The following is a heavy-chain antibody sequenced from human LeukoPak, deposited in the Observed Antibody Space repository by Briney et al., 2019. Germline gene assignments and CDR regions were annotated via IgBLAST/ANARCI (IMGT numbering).Heavy chain of an antibody. V-gene: IGHV4-59*08. D-gene: IGHD6-19*01. CDR3: ARQYSSGSLLDY. Sequence: PSETLSLTCTVSGGSLSSYYWSWIRQPPGKGLEWIGYIYYSGSTNYNPSLKSRVTISVDTSKNQFSLKLSSVTAADTAVYYCARQYSSGSLLDYWGQGTLVTVSS. CDR2: IYYSGST. J-gene: IGHJ4*02. CDR1: GGSLSSYY.